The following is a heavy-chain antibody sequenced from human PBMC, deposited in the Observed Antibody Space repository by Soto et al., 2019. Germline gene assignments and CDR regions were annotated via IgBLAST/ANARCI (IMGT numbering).Heavy chain of an antibody. J-gene: IGHJ6*02. CDR3: ARGYVLLTYYGMDV. V-gene: IGHV3-48*03. Sequence: PGGSLRLSCAASGFTFSSYEMNWVRQAPGKGLEWVSYISSSGSTIYYADSVKGRFTISRDNAKNSLYLQMNSLRAEDTAVYYCARGYVLLTYYGMDVWGQGTTVTVSS. CDR1: GFTFSSYE. D-gene: IGHD3-16*01. CDR2: ISSSGSTI.